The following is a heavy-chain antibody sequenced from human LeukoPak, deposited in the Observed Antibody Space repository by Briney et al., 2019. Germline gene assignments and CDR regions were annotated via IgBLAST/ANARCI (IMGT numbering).Heavy chain of an antibody. J-gene: IGHJ6*03. V-gene: IGHV3-23*01. Sequence: GGSLRLSCAASGFIFSNYAMSWVRQAPGKGPEWVSGISGGGGGTYYADSVKGRFTISRDNSKNTLYLQMSSLRAEDTAVYYCAKGCSSTTCVGYYYMDVWGKGTTVTVSS. D-gene: IGHD2-2*01. CDR1: GFIFSNYA. CDR3: AKGCSSTTCVGYYYMDV. CDR2: ISGGGGGT.